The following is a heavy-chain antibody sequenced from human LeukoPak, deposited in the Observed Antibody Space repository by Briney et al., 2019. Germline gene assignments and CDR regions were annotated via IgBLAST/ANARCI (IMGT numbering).Heavy chain of an antibody. V-gene: IGHV5-51*01. CDR1: GYSFTSYW. Sequence: GESLKISCKGSGYSFTSYWIGWVRQMPGKGLEWMGIIYPGDSDTRYSPSFQGQVTISADKSISTAYLQWSSLKASDTAMYYCAILSNYYDSTKAFDIWGQGTMVTVSS. J-gene: IGHJ3*02. CDR3: AILSNYYDSTKAFDI. D-gene: IGHD3-22*01. CDR2: IYPGDSDT.